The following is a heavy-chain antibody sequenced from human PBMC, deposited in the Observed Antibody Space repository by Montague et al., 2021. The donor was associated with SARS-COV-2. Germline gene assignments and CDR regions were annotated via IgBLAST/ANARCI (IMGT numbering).Heavy chain of an antibody. CDR3: ARLTAGYCSGGSCYCGNGFDY. Sequence: TLSLTCTVSGGSISSCCYYWIWIRPRPGMGLVWFVYIYYSGSTYYNPSLKSRVTISVDTSKNQFSLKLSSVTAADTAVYYCARLTAGYCSGGSCYCGNGFDYWGQGTLVTVSS. CDR1: GGSISSCCYY. D-gene: IGHD2-15*01. V-gene: IGHV4-31*03. CDR2: IYYSGST. J-gene: IGHJ4*02.